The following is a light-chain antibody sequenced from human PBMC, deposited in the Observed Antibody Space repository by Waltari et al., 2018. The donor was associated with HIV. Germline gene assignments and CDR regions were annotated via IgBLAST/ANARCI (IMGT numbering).Light chain of an antibody. J-gene: IGKJ2*01. CDR3: QQYNNWPPNT. Sequence: VMTQSPATLSVSPGERATLSCRASQSVSTNLARYQQKPGQAPRLLIYGASTRATGLPARFSGSGSGTEFILTISSLQSEDFAVYYCQQYNNWPPNTFGQGTKLEIK. CDR2: GAS. CDR1: QSVSTN. V-gene: IGKV3-15*01.